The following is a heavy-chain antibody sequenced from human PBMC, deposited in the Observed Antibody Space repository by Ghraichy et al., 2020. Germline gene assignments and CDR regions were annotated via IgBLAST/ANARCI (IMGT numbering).Heavy chain of an antibody. J-gene: IGHJ6*02. CDR3: ARDRHSSSFGMDV. CDR1: GFGLSDYY. Sequence: GESLRLSCAASGFGLSDYYMSWIRQAPGKGLEWIAYISSSSVYTNYADSLRGRFAISRDNARNSLYLQMNNLRAEDTAVYYCARDRHSSSFGMDVWGQGTTVTVSS. D-gene: IGHD6-13*01. V-gene: IGHV3-11*06. CDR2: ISSSSVYT.